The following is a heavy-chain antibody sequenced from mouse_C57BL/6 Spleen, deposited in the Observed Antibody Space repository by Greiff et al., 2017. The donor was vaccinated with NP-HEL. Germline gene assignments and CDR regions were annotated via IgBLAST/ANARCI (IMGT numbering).Heavy chain of an antibody. Sequence: VQLVESGGGLVQPGGSMKLSCVASGFTFSNYWMNWVRQSPEKGLEWVAQIRLKSDNYATHYAESVKGRFTISRDDSKSSVYLQMNNLRAEDTGIDYCTGGSYYFDYWGQGTTLTVSS. CDR2: IRLKSDNYAT. V-gene: IGHV6-3*01. D-gene: IGHD2-2*01. CDR3: TGGSYYFDY. J-gene: IGHJ2*01. CDR1: GFTFSNYW.